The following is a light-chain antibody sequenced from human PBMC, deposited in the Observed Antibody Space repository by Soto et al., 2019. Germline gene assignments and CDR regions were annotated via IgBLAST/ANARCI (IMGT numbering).Light chain of an antibody. J-gene: IGKJ5*01. V-gene: IGKV3-15*01. Sequence: EIVMTQSPATLSVSPGERSTLSCRTIQSVGTNVAWYQQKPGQAPRLLISDAFTRATGIPARFSGSGSGTEFTLTINSLLSEDFAVYYCKQYHNWRPFTFGQGTRLEIK. CDR1: QSVGTN. CDR2: DAF. CDR3: KQYHNWRPFT.